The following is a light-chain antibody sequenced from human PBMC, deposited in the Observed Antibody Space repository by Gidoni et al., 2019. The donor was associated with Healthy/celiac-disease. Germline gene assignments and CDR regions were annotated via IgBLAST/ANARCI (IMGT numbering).Light chain of an antibody. J-gene: IGKJ5*01. CDR3: QQYNNWPLA. CDR1: QSVSSN. CDR2: GVS. Sequence: EIVMTQSPATLSVSPGERATLSCRASQSVSSNLAWYQQKPGQAPRLLIYGVSTRATGIPARFSGSGSGTEFTLTISSLQSEDFAVYYCQQYNNWPLAFXQXTRLEIK. V-gene: IGKV3-15*01.